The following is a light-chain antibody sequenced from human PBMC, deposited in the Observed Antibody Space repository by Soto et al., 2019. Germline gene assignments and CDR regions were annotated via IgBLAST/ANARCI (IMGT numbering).Light chain of an antibody. Sequence: EIVMTQSPATLSVSAGERATLSCRASQSVGRNLAWYQQKPGQAPRLLIYGASTRATDIPARFSGSGSGSEFALTISSLQSDDSAVYYCQQYGSSRTFGQGTKLEIK. CDR3: QQYGSSRT. CDR1: QSVGRN. V-gene: IGKV3-15*01. J-gene: IGKJ2*02. CDR2: GAS.